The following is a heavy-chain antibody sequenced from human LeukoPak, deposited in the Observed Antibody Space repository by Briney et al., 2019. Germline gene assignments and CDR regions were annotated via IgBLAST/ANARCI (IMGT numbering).Heavy chain of an antibody. CDR3: ARDGNYYDSSGYSGAEYFQH. J-gene: IGHJ1*01. CDR1: GFTFSSYW. CDR2: INSDGSST. V-gene: IGHV3-74*01. D-gene: IGHD3-22*01. Sequence: GGSLRLSCAASGFTFSSYWMPWVRHAPGKGLVWVSRINSDGSSTSYADSVKGRFTISRDNAKNTLYLQMNSLRAEDTAVYYCARDGNYYDSSGYSGAEYFQHWGQGTLVTVSS.